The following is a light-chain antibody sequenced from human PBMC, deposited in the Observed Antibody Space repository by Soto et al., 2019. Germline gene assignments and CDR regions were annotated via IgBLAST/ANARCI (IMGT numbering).Light chain of an antibody. CDR3: SSYTTSSSWV. CDR2: VVS. J-gene: IGLJ3*02. CDR1: SSDVGGYNY. Sequence: QSALTQPASVSGSPGQWITISCTGTSSDVGGYNYVSWFQQHPGKAPKLMIYVVSNRPSGISNRFSGSKSGNTASLTISGLQAEDEADYYCSSYTTSSSWVFGGGTKLTVL. V-gene: IGLV2-14*01.